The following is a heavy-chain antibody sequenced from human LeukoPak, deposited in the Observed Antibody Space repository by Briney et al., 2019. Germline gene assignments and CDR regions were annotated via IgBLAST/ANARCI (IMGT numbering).Heavy chain of an antibody. CDR2: ISGSGGSK. D-gene: IGHD2-21*02. V-gene: IGHV3-23*01. J-gene: IGHJ3*02. CDR3: AKDCCGGDWSDAFDI. Sequence: GGSLRLSCAASGFTFSSYAMHWVRQAPGKGLEWVSGISGSGGSKYYADSVKGRFTISRHNSKNTLSLQMNSLRADDTAVYYCAKDCCGGDWSDAFDIWGQGTMVTVS. CDR1: GFTFSSYA.